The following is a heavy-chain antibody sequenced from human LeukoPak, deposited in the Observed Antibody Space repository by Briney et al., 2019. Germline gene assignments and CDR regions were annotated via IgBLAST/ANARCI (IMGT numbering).Heavy chain of an antibody. Sequence: KTGGSLRLSCAASGFTFTDYSMTWVRQAPGKGLEWVSSISTVSTYKFYSDSVKGRFTISRDNAKNILYLQMSSLSAEDTAVYYCARDGSGFYLYYFMDVWGRGTPVTVSS. CDR3: ARDGSGFYLYYFMDV. V-gene: IGHV3-21*01. D-gene: IGHD6-25*01. J-gene: IGHJ6*03. CDR1: GFTFTDYS. CDR2: ISTVSTYK.